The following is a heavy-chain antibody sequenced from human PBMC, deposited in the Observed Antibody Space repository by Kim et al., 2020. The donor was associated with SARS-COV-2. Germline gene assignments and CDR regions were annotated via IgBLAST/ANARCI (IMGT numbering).Heavy chain of an antibody. D-gene: IGHD1-7*01. CDR1: GFTLSLYS. CDR3: VRENYWAFDI. V-gene: IGHV3-48*04. J-gene: IGHJ3*02. CDR2: ISDFSTTT. Sequence: GGSLRLSCATSGFTLSLYSMNWVRQAPGKGLEWVSRISDFSTTTKYADSVKGRFTISRDNTKNSLYLQMNGLRAEDTAVYYCVRENYWAFDIWGQGTMVT.